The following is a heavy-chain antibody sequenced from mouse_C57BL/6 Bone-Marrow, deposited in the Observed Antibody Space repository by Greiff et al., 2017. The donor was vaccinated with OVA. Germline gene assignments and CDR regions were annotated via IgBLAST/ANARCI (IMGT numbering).Heavy chain of an antibody. CDR2: IAPNSGGT. CDR1: GYTFTSYW. V-gene: IGHV1-72*01. J-gene: IGHJ3*01. D-gene: IGHD5-1-1*01. Sequence: QVQLQQPGAELVKPGASVKLSCKASGYTFTSYWMHWVKQRPGRGLEWIGRIAPNSGGTKYNEKFKSKATLTVDKPSSTAYMQLSSLTSEDSAVYYCARLGVYLAWFAYWGQGTLVTVSA. CDR3: ARLGVYLAWFAY.